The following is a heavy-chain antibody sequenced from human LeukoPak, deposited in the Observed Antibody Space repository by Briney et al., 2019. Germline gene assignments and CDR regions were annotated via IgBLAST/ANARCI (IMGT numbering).Heavy chain of an antibody. D-gene: IGHD3-3*01. CDR3: ARTGIFGVVIMEGPIPGFDY. V-gene: IGHV4-30-2*01. CDR2: IYHSGST. Sequence: EPSETLSLTCTVSGGSISSGGYYWSWIRQPPGKGLEWIGYIYHSGSTYYNPSLKSRVTISVDRSKNQFSLKLSSVTAADTAVYYCARTGIFGVVIMEGPIPGFDYWGQGTLVTVSS. J-gene: IGHJ4*02. CDR1: GGSISSGGYY.